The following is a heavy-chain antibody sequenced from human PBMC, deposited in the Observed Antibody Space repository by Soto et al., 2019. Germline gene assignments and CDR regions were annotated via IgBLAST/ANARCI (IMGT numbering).Heavy chain of an antibody. D-gene: IGHD2-8*01. Sequence: PGGSLRLSCAASGFTFDSPYSHAMSWVRQSPGKGPEWVSTISPNGANTHYAESVQGRFTISKDASRNTVHLHMNSLRADDTATYFCVSRVSAHFDYWGHGTPVTVSS. J-gene: IGHJ4*01. V-gene: IGHV3-23*01. CDR1: GFTFDSPYSHA. CDR3: VSRVSAHFDY. CDR2: ISPNGANT.